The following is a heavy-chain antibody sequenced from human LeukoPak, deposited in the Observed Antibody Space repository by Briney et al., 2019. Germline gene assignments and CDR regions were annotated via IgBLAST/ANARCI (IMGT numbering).Heavy chain of an antibody. CDR1: GFTFSSYA. CDR3: ARGRPHGNDY. V-gene: IGHV3-30-3*01. Sequence: PGESLRLSCAASGFTFSSYAMHWVRQAPGKELEWVAVISYDGSNKYYADSVKGRFTISRDNSKNTLYLQMNSLRAEDTAVYYCARGRPHGNDYWGQGTLVTVSS. J-gene: IGHJ4*02. CDR2: ISYDGSNK. D-gene: IGHD4-23*01.